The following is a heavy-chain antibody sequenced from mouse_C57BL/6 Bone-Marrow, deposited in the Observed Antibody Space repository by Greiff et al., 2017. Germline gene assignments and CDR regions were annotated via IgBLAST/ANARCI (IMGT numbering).Heavy chain of an antibody. D-gene: IGHD3-2*02. CDR3: SSTAQRDY. J-gene: IGHJ2*01. CDR1: GFNFKDYY. CDR2: IDPENGDT. V-gene: IGHV14-4*01. Sequence: EVQLQQSGAELVRPGASVKLSCTASGFNFKDYYMHWVKQGPEQGLEWIGWIDPENGDTEYASKFQGKATITADTSSNTAYLQLSSLTSEDTAAYYCSSTAQRDYWGQGTTLTVSS.